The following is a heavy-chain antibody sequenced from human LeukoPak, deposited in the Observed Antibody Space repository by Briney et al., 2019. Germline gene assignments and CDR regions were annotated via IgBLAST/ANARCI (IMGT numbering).Heavy chain of an antibody. CDR1: GFIVSSNY. V-gene: IGHV3-48*01. Sequence: PGGSLRLSCAASGFIVSSNYISWVRQAPGKGLEWVSYIRSSSSTIYYADSVKGRFTISRDNAKNSLYLQMNSLRAEDTAVYYCARLAGVHDYSNYGQFDYWGQGTLVTVSS. CDR2: IRSSSSTI. J-gene: IGHJ4*02. CDR3: ARLAGVHDYSNYGQFDY. D-gene: IGHD4-11*01.